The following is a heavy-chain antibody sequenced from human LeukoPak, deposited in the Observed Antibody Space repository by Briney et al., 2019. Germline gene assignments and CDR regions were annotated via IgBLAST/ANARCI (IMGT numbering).Heavy chain of an antibody. D-gene: IGHD1-14*01. Sequence: SETLSLTCTVSGGSISSYYWSWIRQPPGKGLEWIGYIYYSGSTNYNPSLKSRVTISVDTSKNQFPLKLSSVTAADTAVYYCAREYHRDYYYYGMDVWGQGTTVTVSS. CDR1: GGSISSYY. CDR2: IYYSGST. CDR3: AREYHRDYYYYGMDV. V-gene: IGHV4-59*01. J-gene: IGHJ6*02.